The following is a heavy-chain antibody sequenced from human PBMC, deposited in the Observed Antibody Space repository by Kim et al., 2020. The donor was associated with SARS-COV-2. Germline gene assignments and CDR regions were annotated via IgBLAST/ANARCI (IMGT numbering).Heavy chain of an antibody. D-gene: IGHD4-17*01. J-gene: IGHJ4*02. CDR3: ARDMAIDGHGDNTFDY. V-gene: IGHV7-4-1*02. Sequence: ASVKVSCKASGYTFTSYAMNWVRQAPGQGLEWMGWINTNTGNPTYAQGFTGRFVFSLDTSVSTAYLQISSLKAEDTAVYYCARDMAIDGHGDNTFDYWGQGTLVTVSS. CDR1: GYTFTSYA. CDR2: INTNTGNP.